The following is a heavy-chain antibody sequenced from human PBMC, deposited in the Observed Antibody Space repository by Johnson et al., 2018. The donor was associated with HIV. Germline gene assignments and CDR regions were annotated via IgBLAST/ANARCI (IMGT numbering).Heavy chain of an antibody. CDR2: FGADGEST. CDR3: ATVGRLTATAQSAFDI. J-gene: IGHJ3*02. V-gene: IGHV3-64*01. CDR1: GFTFSNFG. D-gene: IGHD1-7*01. Sequence: VQLVESGGGVVQPGRSLRLSCAASGFTFSNFGMHWVRQAPGKGLEYVSGFGADGESTYYANSVKGRFTVSRDNSKNTLYLQMGRLRSDDTAVFYCATVGRLTATAQSAFDIWGQGTMVMVSS.